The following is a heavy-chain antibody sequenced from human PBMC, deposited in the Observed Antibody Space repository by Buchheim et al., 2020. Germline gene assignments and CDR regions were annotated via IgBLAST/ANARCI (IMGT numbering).Heavy chain of an antibody. D-gene: IGHD3-22*01. Sequence: QVQLQQWGAGLLKPSETLSLTCAVSGGSFSGYYWSWIRQPPGKGLEWIGEINHSGSTNYNPSLKSRVTISVDTSKNQFSLKLSSVTAADTAVYYCARMVNSRDSFDDYDSSGYLPNDYWGQGTL. V-gene: IGHV4-34*01. CDR3: ARMVNSRDSFDDYDSSGYLPNDY. J-gene: IGHJ4*02. CDR1: GGSFSGYY. CDR2: INHSGST.